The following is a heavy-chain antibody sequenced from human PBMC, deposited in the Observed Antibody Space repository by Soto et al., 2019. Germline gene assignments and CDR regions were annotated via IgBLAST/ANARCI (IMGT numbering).Heavy chain of an antibody. D-gene: IGHD5-12*01. CDR2: INPSGGST. V-gene: IGHV1-46*01. CDR3: ARDLRYPYHLRSPYYFDY. Sequence: GASVKVSCKASGYTFTSYYMHWVRQAPGQGLEWMGIINPSGGSTSYAQKFQGRVTMTRDTSTSTVYMELSSLRSEDTAVYYCARDLRYPYHLRSPYYFDYWGQGTLVTVSS. CDR1: GYTFTSYY. J-gene: IGHJ4*02.